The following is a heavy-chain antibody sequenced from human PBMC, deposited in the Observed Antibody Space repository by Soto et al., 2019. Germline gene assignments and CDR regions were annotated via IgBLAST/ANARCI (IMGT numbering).Heavy chain of an antibody. CDR3: ARARHIVVVSANGYFDY. D-gene: IGHD2-21*02. V-gene: IGHV1-46*01. Sequence: ASVKVSCKASGYTLTSYYMHWVRQAPGQGLEWVGFINPGGGTTSYAQKFQGRVAMTRETSTSTVYMELSRLRSDDTAVYYCARARHIVVVSANGYFDYWGQGTLGTVS. CDR2: INPGGGTT. CDR1: GYTLTSYY. J-gene: IGHJ4*02.